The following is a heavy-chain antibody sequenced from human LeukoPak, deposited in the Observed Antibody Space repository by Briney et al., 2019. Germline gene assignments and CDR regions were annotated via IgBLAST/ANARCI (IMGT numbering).Heavy chain of an antibody. CDR3: ARTQSQSGSYRYYFGY. Sequence: SETLSLTCTVSRDSISGYYWSWIRQPPGGGLEWIGYIYYISNTNYNPSLKSRVTMSVDPSKNQFSLKLNSVAAAGTAVYYCARTQSQSGSYRYYFGYWGQGTLVTVSS. V-gene: IGHV4-59*01. J-gene: IGHJ4*02. CDR2: IYYISNT. CDR1: RDSISGYY. D-gene: IGHD1-26*01.